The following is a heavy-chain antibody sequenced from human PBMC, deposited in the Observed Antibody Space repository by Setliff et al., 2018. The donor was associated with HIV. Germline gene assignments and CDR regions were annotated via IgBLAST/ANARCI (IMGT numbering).Heavy chain of an antibody. V-gene: IGHV3-20*04. CDR3: ARENNRGWHWLDPFDY. J-gene: IGHJ4*02. D-gene: IGHD6-19*01. CDR1: GFTFDDYG. CDR2: VNWHGSST. Sequence: GGSLRLSCSASGFTFDDYGMSWVRQAPGKGLEWVSGVNWHGSSTGYADSMKGRFVISRDNARNSLYLQMNSLRAEDTALYYCARENNRGWHWLDPFDYWGQGTLVTVSS.